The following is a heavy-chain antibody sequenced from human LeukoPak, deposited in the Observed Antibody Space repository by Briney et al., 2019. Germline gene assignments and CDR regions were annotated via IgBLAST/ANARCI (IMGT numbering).Heavy chain of an antibody. CDR3: AQSTSMRYFFDL. Sequence: GGSLRLSCAASGFNFNRYAVAWVRQAPGKGLEWVSTVSGSGGRTFFADSVKGRFTVSRDNSVFLQMNSLRAEDTALYYCAQSTSMRYFFDLWGRGTLVTVPS. D-gene: IGHD2-8*01. J-gene: IGHJ2*01. V-gene: IGHV3-23*01. CDR2: VSGSGGRT. CDR1: GFNFNRYA.